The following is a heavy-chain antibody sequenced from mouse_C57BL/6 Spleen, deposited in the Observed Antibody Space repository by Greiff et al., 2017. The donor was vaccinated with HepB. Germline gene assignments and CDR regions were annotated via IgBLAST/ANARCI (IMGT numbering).Heavy chain of an antibody. D-gene: IGHD3-3*01. J-gene: IGHJ4*01. Sequence: EVKLQESGPGLVKPSQSLSLTCSVTGYSITSGYYWNWIRQFPGNKLEWMGYISYDGSNNYNPSLKNRISITRDTSKNQFFLKLNSVTTEDTATYYCASRAYYAMDYWGQGTSVTVSS. CDR1: GYSITSGYY. V-gene: IGHV3-6*01. CDR3: ASRAYYAMDY. CDR2: ISYDGSN.